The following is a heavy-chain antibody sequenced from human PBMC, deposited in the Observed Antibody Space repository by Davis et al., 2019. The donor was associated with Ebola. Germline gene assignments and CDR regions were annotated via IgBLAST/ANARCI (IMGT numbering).Heavy chain of an antibody. CDR1: GFTFRAYA. CDR2: LSVTGGHS. D-gene: IGHD3-9*01. V-gene: IGHV3-23*01. J-gene: IGHJ4*02. CDR3: ARDRDPYYDILIGYSPIDY. Sequence: GESLKISCAASGFTFRAYAMSWVRQAPGKGLEWVAALSVTGGHSFYADSVKGRFTISRDNAKNSLYLQMNSLRAEDTAVYYCARDRDPYYDILIGYSPIDYWGQGTLVTVSS.